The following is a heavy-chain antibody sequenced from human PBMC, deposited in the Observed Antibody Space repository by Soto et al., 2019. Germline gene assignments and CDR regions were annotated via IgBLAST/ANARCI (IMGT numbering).Heavy chain of an antibody. CDR1: GFTFSSYA. D-gene: IGHD6-19*01. CDR2: INGSGGST. CDR3: AKARADSSRWYPSAFDI. J-gene: IGHJ3*02. V-gene: IGHV3-23*01. Sequence: PGGSLRLSCAASGFTFSSYAMSWVRQAPGKGLEWVSAINGSGGSTYYADSVKGRFTISRDNSKNTLYLQMNSLRAEDTAVYYCAKARADSSRWYPSAFDIWGQGTMVTVSS.